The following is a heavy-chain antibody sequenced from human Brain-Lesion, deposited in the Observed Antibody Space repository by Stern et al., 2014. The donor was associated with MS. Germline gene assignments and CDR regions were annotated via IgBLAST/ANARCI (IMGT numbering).Heavy chain of an antibody. CDR2: SSCNSGTI. J-gene: IGHJ4*02. D-gene: IGHD1-14*01. V-gene: IGHV3-9*01. CDR3: ARDITGSSAYFAY. CDR1: GFTFDDYA. Sequence: EVQLVESGGDLVQPGRSLRLSCAAFGFTFDDYAMHWVRKAPGKGLEWVAGSSCNSGTIGYADSVKGRFTTSRDNAYSSLYLQMNSLRPEDTALYYCARDITGSSAYFAYWGQGTLVTVSS.